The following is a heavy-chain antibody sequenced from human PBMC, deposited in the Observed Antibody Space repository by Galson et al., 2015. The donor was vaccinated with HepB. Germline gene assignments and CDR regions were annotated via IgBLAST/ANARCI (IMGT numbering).Heavy chain of an antibody. J-gene: IGHJ4*02. CDR1: GFTFSSYW. CDR3: ARPSSGWYQPLGY. Sequence: SLRLSCAASGFTFSSYWMSWVRQAPGKGLEWVANIKQDGSEKYYVDSVKGRFTISRDNAKNSLYLQMNSLRAEDTAVYYCARPSSGWYQPLGYWGQGTLVTVSS. V-gene: IGHV3-7*01. D-gene: IGHD6-19*01. CDR2: IKQDGSEK.